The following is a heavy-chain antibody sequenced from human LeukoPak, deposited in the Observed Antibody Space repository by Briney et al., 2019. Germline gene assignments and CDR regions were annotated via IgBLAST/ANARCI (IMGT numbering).Heavy chain of an antibody. CDR1: GYTFTGYY. D-gene: IGHD1/OR15-1a*01. V-gene: IGHV1-2*02. Sequence: ASVKVSCKASGYTFTGYYMHWVRQAPGQGLEWMGWINPNSGGTNYAQKFQGRVTMTRDTSISTAYMELSRLRSDDTAVYYCARDSSFVGNNPRDPWGQGTLVTVSS. J-gene: IGHJ5*02. CDR2: INPNSGGT. CDR3: ARDSSFVGNNPRDP.